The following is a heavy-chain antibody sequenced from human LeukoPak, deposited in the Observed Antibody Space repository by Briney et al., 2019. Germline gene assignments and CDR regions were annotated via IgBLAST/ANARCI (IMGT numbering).Heavy chain of an antibody. D-gene: IGHD2-8*01. CDR1: GYSFTGYY. CDR3: ARGPNHYYYMDF. Sequence: ASMKVSCKASGYSFTGYYIHWVRQAPGQGLEWMGWINPDGDVTKSAQKFQGRVTMTTDKSINTVFMELSGLTSDDTALYYCARGPNHYYYMDFWGKGTTVSVSS. V-gene: IGHV1-2*02. CDR2: INPDGDVT. J-gene: IGHJ6*03.